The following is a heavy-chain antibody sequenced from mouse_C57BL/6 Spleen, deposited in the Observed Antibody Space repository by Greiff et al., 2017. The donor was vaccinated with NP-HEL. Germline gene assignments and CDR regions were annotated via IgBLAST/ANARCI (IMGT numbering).Heavy chain of an antibody. CDR3: ARDEGFAY. CDR1: GYAFSSSW. J-gene: IGHJ3*01. Sequence: VKLMESGPELVKPGASVKISCKASGYAFSSSWMNWVKQRPGKGLEWIGRIYPGDGDTNYNGKFKGKATLTADKSSSTAYMQLSSLTSEDSAVYFCARDEGFAYWGQGTLVTVSA. CDR2: IYPGDGDT. V-gene: IGHV1-82*01.